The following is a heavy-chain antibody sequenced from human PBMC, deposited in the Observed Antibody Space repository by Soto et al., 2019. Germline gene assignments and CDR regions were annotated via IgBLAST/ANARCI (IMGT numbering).Heavy chain of an antibody. D-gene: IGHD2-2*02. Sequence: GESLKISCKGSRYNVTNYWITWVRQMPGKGLEWMGRIDPTDSYTNYSPSFQGHVTISADMSINTAYLQWSSLKASDTAMYYCAATHPLYTTSRGGSYGMDVWGQGTMVTVSS. J-gene: IGHJ6*02. CDR2: IDPTDSYT. CDR1: RYNVTNYW. CDR3: AATHPLYTTSRGGSYGMDV. V-gene: IGHV5-10-1*01.